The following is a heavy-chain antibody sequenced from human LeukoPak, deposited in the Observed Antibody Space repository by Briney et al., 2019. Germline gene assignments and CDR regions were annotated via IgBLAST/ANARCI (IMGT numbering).Heavy chain of an antibody. CDR3: ARGLRIGLGGGWGYNWFDP. D-gene: IGHD3-16*01. Sequence: ASVKVSCKASGYTFTNYDINWVRQATGQGLEWMGWMNPNSGNTGYPQKFQGRVTMTRNTSISTAHKELSSLSSYDPARYYCARGLRIGLGGGWGYNWFDPWGQGTLVTVSS. V-gene: IGHV1-8*01. CDR2: MNPNSGNT. J-gene: IGHJ5*02. CDR1: GYTFTNYD.